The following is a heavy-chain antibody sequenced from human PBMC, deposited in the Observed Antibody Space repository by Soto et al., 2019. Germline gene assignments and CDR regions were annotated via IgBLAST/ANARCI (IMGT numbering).Heavy chain of an antibody. CDR3: ARDSRRYYGSGRTDAFDI. V-gene: IGHV4-30-4*08. CDR1: GGSISSSSYY. J-gene: IGHJ3*02. D-gene: IGHD3-10*01. Sequence: PSETLSLTCTVSGGSISSSSYYWGWIRQPPGKGLEWIGYIYYSGSTYYNPSLKSRVTISVDTSKNQFSLKLSSVTAADTAVYYCARDSRRYYGSGRTDAFDIWGQGTMVTVSS. CDR2: IYYSGST.